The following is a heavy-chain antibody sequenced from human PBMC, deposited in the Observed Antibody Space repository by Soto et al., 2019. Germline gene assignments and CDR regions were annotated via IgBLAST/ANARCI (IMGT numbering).Heavy chain of an antibody. Sequence: QVQLVQSGAEVKKPGASVKVSCKASGYTFTNYGIIWVRQAPGQGLEWTGWISGYNGDTKNAQKLQGRVTVTTDTSTSTSYMELRSLRSDDTAIYYCARSLGSGTGFDYWGQGTLVTVSS. D-gene: IGHD3-10*01. CDR3: ARSLGSGTGFDY. CDR1: GYTFTNYG. CDR2: ISGYNGDT. J-gene: IGHJ4*02. V-gene: IGHV1-18*01.